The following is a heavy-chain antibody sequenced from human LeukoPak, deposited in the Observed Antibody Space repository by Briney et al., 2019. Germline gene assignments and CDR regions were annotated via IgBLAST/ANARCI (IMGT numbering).Heavy chain of an antibody. CDR2: ISGSGGST. Sequence: GGSLRLSCAASGFTFGSSAMSWVRQAPGKGLEWVSTISGSGGSTYYADSVKGRFTISRDNSKNTLYLQMNSLRAEDTAVYYCAKRLVAYDAFDIWGQGTMVTVSS. J-gene: IGHJ3*02. V-gene: IGHV3-23*01. D-gene: IGHD6-6*01. CDR1: GFTFGSSA. CDR3: AKRLVAYDAFDI.